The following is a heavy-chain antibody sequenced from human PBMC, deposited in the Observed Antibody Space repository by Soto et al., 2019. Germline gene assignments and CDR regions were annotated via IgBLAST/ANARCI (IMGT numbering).Heavy chain of an antibody. CDR1: GDIVSSNSAA. V-gene: IGHV6-1*01. J-gene: IGHJ6*02. CDR3: AREKQWLRNYYYGMDV. Sequence: SQTLSLTCAISGDIVSSNSAAWNWIRQSPSRGLEWLGRTYYRSKWYNDYAVSVKSRITINPDTSKNQFSLQLNSVTPEDTAVYYCAREKQWLRNYYYGMDVWGQGPTVTVSS. D-gene: IGHD6-19*01. CDR2: TYYRSKWYN.